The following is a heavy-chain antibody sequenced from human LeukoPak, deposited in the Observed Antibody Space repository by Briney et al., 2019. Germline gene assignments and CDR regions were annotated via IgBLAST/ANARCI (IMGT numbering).Heavy chain of an antibody. Sequence: KPSETLSLTCAVYGGSFSGYYWSWIRQPPGKGLEWIGEINHSGSTNYNPSLKSRVTISVDTSKNQFSLKLSSVTAADTAVYYCARPLNRPNDAFDIWGQGTMVTVSP. J-gene: IGHJ3*02. CDR2: INHSGST. CDR1: GGSFSGYY. CDR3: ARPLNRPNDAFDI. D-gene: IGHD1-14*01. V-gene: IGHV4-34*01.